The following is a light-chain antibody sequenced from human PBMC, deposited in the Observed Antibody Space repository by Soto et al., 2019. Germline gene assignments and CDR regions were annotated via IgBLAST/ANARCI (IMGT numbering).Light chain of an antibody. Sequence: EIVLTQSPATLSLSPGEGATLSCRASQSVSSTFLAWYQHKPGRPPRLLIYGASSRATDIPDRFSGGGSGTDFTLTISRLEPEDFAVYYCQQYGSSTGTFGQGTKVDIK. V-gene: IGKV3-20*01. CDR3: QQYGSSTGT. J-gene: IGKJ1*01. CDR2: GAS. CDR1: QSVSSTF.